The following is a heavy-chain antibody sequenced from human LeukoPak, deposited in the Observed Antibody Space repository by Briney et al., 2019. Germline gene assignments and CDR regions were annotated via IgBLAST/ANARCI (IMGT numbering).Heavy chain of an antibody. Sequence: SETLSLTCTVSGGSISSSGYYWGWIRRPPGQGLDGIGTIYYSGSTFYNSSLKSRVTISVDTSKNRFSLRLTSVTAADAAVYYCATSTTGWSPVDNWGQGTLVTVSS. D-gene: IGHD6-19*01. J-gene: IGHJ4*02. CDR3: ATSTTGWSPVDN. V-gene: IGHV4-39*01. CDR2: IYYSGST. CDR1: GGSISSSGYY.